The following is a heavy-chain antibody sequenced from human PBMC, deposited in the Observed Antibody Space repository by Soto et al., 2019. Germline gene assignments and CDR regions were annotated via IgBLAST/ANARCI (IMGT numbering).Heavy chain of an antibody. V-gene: IGHV3-23*01. J-gene: IGHJ4*02. CDR2: ISGSGGST. CDR1: GFTFSSYA. D-gene: IGHD3-3*01. Sequence: GGSLRLSCAASGFTFSSYAMSWVRQAPGKGLEWVSAISGSGGSTYYADSVKGRFTISRDNSKNTLYLQMNSLRAEDTAVYYCAKPLSQHDFWSGYDYWGQGTLVTVSS. CDR3: AKPLSQHDFWSGYDY.